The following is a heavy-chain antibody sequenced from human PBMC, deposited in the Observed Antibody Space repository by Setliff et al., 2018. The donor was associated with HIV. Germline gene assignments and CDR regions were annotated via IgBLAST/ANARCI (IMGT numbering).Heavy chain of an antibody. J-gene: IGHJ4*02. Sequence: SETLSLTCTVSGDLINNHNWNWNRQSPEKGLEWLGNIHYSGTSNYNSSLKSRIVISLDTSKKQFPLRLSSVTAADTAVYYCASAPATTFIGYWGQGTLVTVSS. CDR3: ASAPATTFIGY. CDR2: IHYSGTS. V-gene: IGHV4-59*08. D-gene: IGHD1-1*01. CDR1: GDLINNHN.